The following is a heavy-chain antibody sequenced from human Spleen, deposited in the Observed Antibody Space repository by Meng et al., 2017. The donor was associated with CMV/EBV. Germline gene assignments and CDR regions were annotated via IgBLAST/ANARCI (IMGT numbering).Heavy chain of an antibody. Sequence: GGSLRLSCAASGFTFDDYAMHWVRQAPGKGLEWVSSISRSTSYIHYADSVKGRFTISRDNAKNTLYLQMNSLRAEDTAVYYCASARDYYYYGMDVWGQGTTVTVSS. CDR3: ASARDYYYYGMDV. CDR1: GFTFDDYA. J-gene: IGHJ6*02. D-gene: IGHD5-24*01. CDR2: ISRSTSYI. V-gene: IGHV3-21*01.